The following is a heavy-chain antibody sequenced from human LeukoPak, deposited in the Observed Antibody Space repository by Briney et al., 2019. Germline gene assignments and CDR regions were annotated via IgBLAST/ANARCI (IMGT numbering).Heavy chain of an antibody. Sequence: SETLSLTCTVSGGSISSYYWSWIRQPPGKGLEWIGEIYHSGSTNYNPSLKSRVTISVDKSKNQFTLKLSSVTAADTAVYYCARSTLTGYHYYFDYWGQGTLVTVSS. J-gene: IGHJ4*02. CDR3: ARSTLTGYHYYFDY. CDR1: GGSISSYY. V-gene: IGHV4-59*12. D-gene: IGHD3-9*01. CDR2: IYHSGST.